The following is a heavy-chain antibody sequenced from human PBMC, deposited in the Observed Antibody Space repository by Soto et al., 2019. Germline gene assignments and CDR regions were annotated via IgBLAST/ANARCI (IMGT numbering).Heavy chain of an antibody. V-gene: IGHV1-2*04. Sequence: ASVKVSCKASGYTFTGYYMHWMRQAPGQGLEWMGWINPNSGGTNYAQKFQGWVTMTRDTSISTAYMELSRLRSDDTAVYYCAREAVAVAGEDYYYYGKDVWGQGTTVTVSS. J-gene: IGHJ6*02. CDR2: INPNSGGT. CDR1: GYTFTGYY. D-gene: IGHD6-19*01. CDR3: AREAVAVAGEDYYYYGKDV.